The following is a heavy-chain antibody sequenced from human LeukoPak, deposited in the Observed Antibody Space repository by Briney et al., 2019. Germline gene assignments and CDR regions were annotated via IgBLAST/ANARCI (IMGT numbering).Heavy chain of an antibody. CDR3: AKSIMITFGGVIVIPNYYFDY. J-gene: IGHJ4*02. CDR1: GFTFSSYA. V-gene: IGHV3-23*01. CDR2: ISGSGGRT. D-gene: IGHD3-16*02. Sequence: LSGGSLRLSCAASGFTFSSYAMSWVRQAPGKGREWVSAISGSGGRTYYADPVKGRFTISRDNSKNTLYLQMNSLRAEDTAVYYCAKSIMITFGGVIVIPNYYFDYWGQGTLVTVSS.